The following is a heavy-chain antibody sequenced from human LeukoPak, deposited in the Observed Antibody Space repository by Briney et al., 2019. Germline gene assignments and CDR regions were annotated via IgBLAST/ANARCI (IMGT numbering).Heavy chain of an antibody. Sequence: PGGSLRLSCAASGFTFASYSMNWVRQAPGKGLEWVSSISGDSTYIYNAGSVKGRFTISRDNAQASLYLQMISLSADDTAVYYCARVSGRLERQSDLDYWGQGTLVIVSS. D-gene: IGHD1-1*01. CDR3: ARVSGRLERQSDLDY. CDR1: GFTFASYS. V-gene: IGHV3-21*01. CDR2: ISGDSTYI. J-gene: IGHJ4*02.